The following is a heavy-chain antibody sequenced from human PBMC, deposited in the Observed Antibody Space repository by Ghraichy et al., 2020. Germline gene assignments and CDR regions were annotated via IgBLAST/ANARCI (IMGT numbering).Heavy chain of an antibody. CDR2: IKQDGSEK. D-gene: IGHD3-22*01. J-gene: IGHJ6*03. CDR3: ARVVRTYYYDSSGYYSFVRYYYYYMDV. V-gene: IGHV3-7*01. Sequence: GGSLRLSCAASGFTFSSYWMSWVRQAPGKGLEWVANIKQDGSEKYYVDSVKGRFTISRDNAKNSLYLQMNSLRAEDTAVYYCARVVRTYYYDSSGYYSFVRYYYYYMDVWGKGTTVTVSS. CDR1: GFTFSSYW.